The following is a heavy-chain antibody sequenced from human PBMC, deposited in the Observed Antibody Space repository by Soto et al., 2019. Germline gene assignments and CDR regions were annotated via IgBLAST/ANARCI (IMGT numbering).Heavy chain of an antibody. D-gene: IGHD2-2*01. CDR2: IIPIFGTA. CDR1: GGTFSSYA. Sequence: QVQLVQSGAEVKKPGSSVKVSCKASGGTFSSYAISWVRQAPGQGLEWMGGIIPIFGTANYAQKFQGRVTITGDESTSTAYMALSSLRSEVAAVYYCASRGYCSSASCSAVYWYFDLWGRGTLVTVSS. J-gene: IGHJ2*01. CDR3: ASRGYCSSASCSAVYWYFDL. V-gene: IGHV1-69*01.